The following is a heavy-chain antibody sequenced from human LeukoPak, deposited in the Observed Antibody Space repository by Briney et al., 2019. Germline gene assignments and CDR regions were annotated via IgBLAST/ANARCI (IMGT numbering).Heavy chain of an antibody. D-gene: IGHD5-12*01. Sequence: PGGSLRLSCAASGFIFSNYYLNWVRQAPGKGLEWVSCIHGSASYNYYADSVKGRFTVSRDSAKNSLYLEMSSLRVEDTAVYYCVRAFGGYDSQRFYYNMDVWGKGTTVTVSS. CDR3: VRAFGGYDSQRFYYNMDV. CDR1: GFIFSNYY. CDR2: IHGSASYN. V-gene: IGHV3-21*06. J-gene: IGHJ6*03.